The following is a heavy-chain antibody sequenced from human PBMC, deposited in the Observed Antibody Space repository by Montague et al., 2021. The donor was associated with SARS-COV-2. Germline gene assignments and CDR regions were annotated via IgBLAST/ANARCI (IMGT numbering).Heavy chain of an antibody. J-gene: IGHJ6*02. CDR2: TYHSGST. D-gene: IGHD4-11*01. V-gene: IGHV4-38-2*02. Sequence: SETLSLTCTVSGYSISSGYYWGWIRQPPGKGLEWIGSTYHSGSTYYNPXXKSRVTISVDTSKNQFSLKLSSVTAADTAVYYCARDDYTPGDYYYYYGMDVWGQGTTVTVSS. CDR1: GYSISSGYY. CDR3: ARDDYTPGDYYYYYGMDV.